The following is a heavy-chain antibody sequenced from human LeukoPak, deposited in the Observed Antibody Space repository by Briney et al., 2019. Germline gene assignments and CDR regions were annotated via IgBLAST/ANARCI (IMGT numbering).Heavy chain of an antibody. V-gene: IGHV3-74*01. CDR3: AKQFIAAPDAFDI. Sequence: GGSLRLSCAVSGFTFSWMHWVRQVPGKGLVWVSRINGDGSNTNYADAVKGRFTISRDNSKNTLYLQMNSLRAEDTAVYYCAKQFIAAPDAFDIWGQGTMVTVSS. D-gene: IGHD6-13*01. CDR2: INGDGSNT. CDR1: GFTFSW. J-gene: IGHJ3*02.